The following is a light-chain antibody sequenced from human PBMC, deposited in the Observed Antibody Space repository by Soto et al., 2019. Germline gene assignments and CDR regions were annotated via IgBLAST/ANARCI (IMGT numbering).Light chain of an antibody. CDR3: RQSYSTPSA. J-gene: IGKJ1*01. CDR2: AAS. CDR1: QSIRSY. V-gene: IGKV1-39*01. Sequence: DIQMTQSPSALSASVGDRVTITCRASQSIRSYLSWYQQKPGKAPKLLIYAASSVQSGVPSRFSGSGLGTDFTLTISSLQPEDSATYYCRQSYSTPSAFGQGTKVEIK.